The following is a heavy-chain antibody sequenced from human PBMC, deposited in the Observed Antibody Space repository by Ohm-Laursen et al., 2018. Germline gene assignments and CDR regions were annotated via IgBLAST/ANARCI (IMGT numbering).Heavy chain of an antibody. Sequence: TLSLTCSVSGGSISSYYWSWIRQPAGKGLEWIGRIYTTGSTNFNPSLNSRVTMSVDMSKNQVSLKLSSVTAADTAVYYCARGANWFSPWGQGTLVTFSS. J-gene: IGHJ5*02. V-gene: IGHV4-4*07. CDR1: GGSISSYY. CDR2: IYTTGST. CDR3: ARGANWFSP.